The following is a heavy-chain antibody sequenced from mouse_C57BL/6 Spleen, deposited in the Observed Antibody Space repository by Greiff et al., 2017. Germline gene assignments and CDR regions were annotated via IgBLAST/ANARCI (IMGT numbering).Heavy chain of an antibody. V-gene: IGHV1-20*01. D-gene: IGHD2-4*01. CDR3: ARWAYDYDVGWFAY. CDR1: GYSFTGSF. CDR2: INPYIGDT. Sequence: LVKPGDSVKISCKASGYSFTGSFMNWVMQSHGKSLEWLGRINPYIGDTFYNQKFKGKAKLTVGKSSSTAHMEPRSLTSEDSAVAYCARWAYDYDVGWFAYWGQGTLVTVSA. J-gene: IGHJ3*01.